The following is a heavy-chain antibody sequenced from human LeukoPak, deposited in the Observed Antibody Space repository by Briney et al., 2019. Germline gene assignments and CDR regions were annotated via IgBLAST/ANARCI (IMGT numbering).Heavy chain of an antibody. CDR3: ARALGSPLDY. D-gene: IGHD1-26*01. Sequence: GGSLRLSCAASGFTFSTSWMHWVRQPPGKGLAWVSRINSDGSITTYADSVKGRFTISRDNAKNTLYLQMNSLRAEDTAVYYCARALGSPLDYWGQGTLVTVSS. CDR1: GFTFSTSW. CDR2: INSDGSIT. J-gene: IGHJ4*02. V-gene: IGHV3-74*01.